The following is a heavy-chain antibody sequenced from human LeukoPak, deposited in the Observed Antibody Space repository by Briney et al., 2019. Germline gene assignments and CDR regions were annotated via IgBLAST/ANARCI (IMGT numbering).Heavy chain of an antibody. V-gene: IGHV3-21*01. CDR1: GFTFSSYS. CDR2: ISSSSSYI. D-gene: IGHD5-18*01. Sequence: GGSLRLSCAASGFTFSSYSMNWVRQAPGKGLEWVSSISSSSSYIYYADSVKGRFTISRDNAKNSLYLQMNSLRAEDTAVYYCARAKVVSAMVSRYFDYWGQGTLVTVSS. J-gene: IGHJ4*02. CDR3: ARAKVVSAMVSRYFDY.